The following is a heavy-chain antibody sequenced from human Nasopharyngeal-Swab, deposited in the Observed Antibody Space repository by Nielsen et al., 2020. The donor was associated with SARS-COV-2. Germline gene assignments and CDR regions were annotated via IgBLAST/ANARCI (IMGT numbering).Heavy chain of an antibody. V-gene: IGHV3-30*18. Sequence: GESLKISCAASGFTFSSYGMHWVRQAPGKGLEWVAVISYDGSNKYYADSVKGRFTISRDNSKNTLYLQMNSLRAEDTAVYYCAKDGGSGWFDYYYYYMDVWGKGTTVTVSS. CDR1: GFTFSSYG. D-gene: IGHD6-19*01. CDR3: AKDGGSGWFDYYYYYMDV. CDR2: ISYDGSNK. J-gene: IGHJ6*03.